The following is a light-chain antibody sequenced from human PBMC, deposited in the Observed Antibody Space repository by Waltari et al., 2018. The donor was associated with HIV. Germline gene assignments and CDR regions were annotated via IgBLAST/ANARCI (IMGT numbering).Light chain of an antibody. Sequence: QSVLTQPPSASGTPGQRVIISCSGNRSNIGSNTVNWYQQSSGAAPTLLIYSNNQRPSAVPDRFSGSKSGSAASLAISGLKSEDEADYHCATWDDALSGPVFGAGTKLTV. CDR3: ATWDDALSGPV. CDR1: RSNIGSNT. J-gene: IGLJ3*02. CDR2: SNN. V-gene: IGLV1-44*01.